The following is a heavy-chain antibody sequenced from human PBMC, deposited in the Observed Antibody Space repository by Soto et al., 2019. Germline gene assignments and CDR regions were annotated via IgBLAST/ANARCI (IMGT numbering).Heavy chain of an antibody. CDR1: GFTFSDYY. V-gene: IGHV3-11*01. J-gene: IGHJ6*02. D-gene: IGHD3-22*01. Sequence: QVQLVESGGGLVKPGGSLRLSCAASGFTFSDYYMSWIRQAPGKGLEWVSYISSSGTTIYYADSVKGRFTISRDNAKRSLYLQMNSLRAADTAVYYCARLDGNDYDSSGYYYYYYGMDVWGQGTTVTVSS. CDR2: ISSSGTTI. CDR3: ARLDGNDYDSSGYYYYYYGMDV.